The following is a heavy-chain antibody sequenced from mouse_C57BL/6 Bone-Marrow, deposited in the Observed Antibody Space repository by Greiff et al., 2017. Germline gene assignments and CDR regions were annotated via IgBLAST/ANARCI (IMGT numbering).Heavy chain of an antibody. CDR1: GFSFSSYA. D-gene: IGHD1-1*01. V-gene: IGHV5-4*01. J-gene: IGHJ2*01. CDR3: ARVIYYYGSSFDF. CDR2: ISDGGCYT. Sequence: EVQVVESGGGLVKPGGSLKLSCAASGFSFSSYAMSWVRQTPEKRLQWVATISDGGCYTYYPDNVKGRFTISRDNAKNNLNLQMSHLKSEDTAMYYFARVIYYYGSSFDFWDQGTTLTVSS.